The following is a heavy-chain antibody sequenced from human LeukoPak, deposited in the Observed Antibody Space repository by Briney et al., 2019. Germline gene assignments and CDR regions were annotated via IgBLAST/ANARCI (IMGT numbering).Heavy chain of an antibody. V-gene: IGHV3-21*06. CDR3: ARDPPREAPTLFDY. J-gene: IGHJ4*02. CDR2: ISSYSNYI. Sequence: GGSLRLSCAASGFTFSSYSMNWVRQAPGKGLEWVSAISSYSNYIYYADSVKGRFTTSRDNAKSLVYLQMDSLRAEDTAVYFCARDPPREAPTLFDYWGQGPLVPVSS. D-gene: IGHD6-6*01. CDR1: GFTFSSYS.